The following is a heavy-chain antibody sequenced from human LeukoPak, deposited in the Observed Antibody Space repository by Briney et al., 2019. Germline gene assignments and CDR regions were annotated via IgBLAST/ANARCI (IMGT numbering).Heavy chain of an antibody. Sequence: ASVKVSCKASGYTFTGYYMHWVRQAPGQGLEWMGWINPNSGGTNYAQKFQGRVTMTRDTSISTAYMELRSLRSDDTAVYYCARASAVSSVGFDPWGQGTLVTVSS. J-gene: IGHJ5*02. CDR1: GYTFTGYY. V-gene: IGHV1-2*02. CDR2: INPNSGGT. CDR3: ARASAVSSVGFDP.